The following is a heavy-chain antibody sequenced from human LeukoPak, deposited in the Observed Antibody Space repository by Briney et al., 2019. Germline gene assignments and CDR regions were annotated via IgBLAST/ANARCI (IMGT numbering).Heavy chain of an antibody. Sequence: ASVKVSCKASGYTFTSYDINWVRQASGQGLEWMGWMNPNSGNTGYAQKFQGRVTITRNTSISTAYMELSSLRSEDTAVYYCARLRFGVRGFDPWGQGTLVTVSS. V-gene: IGHV1-8*03. CDR2: MNPNSGNT. J-gene: IGHJ5*02. CDR1: GYTFTSYD. CDR3: ARLRFGVRGFDP. D-gene: IGHD2-8*01.